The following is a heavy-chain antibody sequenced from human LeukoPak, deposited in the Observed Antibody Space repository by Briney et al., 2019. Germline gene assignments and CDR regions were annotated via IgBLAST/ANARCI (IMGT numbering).Heavy chain of an antibody. CDR1: GFTFSRYR. CDR3: AREGDGFDI. J-gene: IGHJ3*02. CDR2: IKQDVGDE. V-gene: IGHV3-7*01. Sequence: PGGSLRLSCAGSGFTFSRYRISWVRQAPGKGLEWVASIKQDVGDEYYGDSVKGRFIISRDNGKNSLFLQMNSLRAGDTAVYYCAREGDGFDIWGQGTMVTVYS.